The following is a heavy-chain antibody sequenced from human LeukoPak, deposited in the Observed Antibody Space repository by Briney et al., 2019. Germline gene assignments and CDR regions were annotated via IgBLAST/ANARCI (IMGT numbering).Heavy chain of an antibody. V-gene: IGHV4-59*01. Sequence: SETLSLTCTVSGVSISSYYWSWIRQPPGKGLEWIGYIYYSGSTNYNPSLKSRVTISVDTSKNQFSLKLSSVTAADTAVYYCARETIWSGSNYYYYMDVWGKGTTVTVSS. J-gene: IGHJ6*03. D-gene: IGHD3-3*01. CDR3: ARETIWSGSNYYYYMDV. CDR2: IYYSGST. CDR1: GVSISSYY.